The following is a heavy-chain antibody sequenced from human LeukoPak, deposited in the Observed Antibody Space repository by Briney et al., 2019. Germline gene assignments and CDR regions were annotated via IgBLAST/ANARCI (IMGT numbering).Heavy chain of an antibody. CDR3: AREFLADY. D-gene: IGHD2/OR15-2a*01. V-gene: IGHV3-23*01. CDR1: GFTFSNYA. CDR2: TSGGGGDT. J-gene: IGHJ4*02. Sequence: GGSLRLSCAASGFTFSNYAMSWVRQAPGKGLEWVSGTSGGGGDTSYADSVKGRFTISRDNSKNTLYLHMNSLRAEDPAVYYCAREFLADYWGQGTLVTVSS.